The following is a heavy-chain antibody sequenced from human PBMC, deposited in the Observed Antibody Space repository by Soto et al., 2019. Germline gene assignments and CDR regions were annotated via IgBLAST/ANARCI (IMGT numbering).Heavy chain of an antibody. CDR1: GGTFSSYA. J-gene: IGHJ6*01. D-gene: IGHD2-15*01. Sequence: GASVNVSCNAPGGTFSSYAISWVRQAPGKGLEWMGGIIPIFGTAKYAQKFQGRVTITADESTSTGYMELSSLRSEDTAVYYCARSQGGSSSLDIYYYYYYGMDVWGQGTTVTVSS. CDR2: IIPIFGTA. V-gene: IGHV1-69*13. CDR3: ARSQGGSSSLDIYYYYYYGMDV.